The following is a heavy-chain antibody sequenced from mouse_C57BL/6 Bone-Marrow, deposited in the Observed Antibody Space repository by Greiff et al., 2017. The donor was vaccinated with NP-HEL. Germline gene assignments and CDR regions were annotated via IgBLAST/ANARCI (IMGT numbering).Heavy chain of an antibody. V-gene: IGHV5-6*02. CDR1: GFTFSSYG. Sequence: EVMLVESGGDLVKPGGSLKLSCAASGFTFSSYGMSWVRQTPDKRLEWVATISSGGSYTYYPDSVKGRFTISRDNAKNPLYLQMSSLKSEDTAMYYCARHDYDSWFAYWGQGTLVTVSA. CDR3: ARHDYDSWFAY. D-gene: IGHD2-4*01. J-gene: IGHJ3*01. CDR2: ISSGGSYT.